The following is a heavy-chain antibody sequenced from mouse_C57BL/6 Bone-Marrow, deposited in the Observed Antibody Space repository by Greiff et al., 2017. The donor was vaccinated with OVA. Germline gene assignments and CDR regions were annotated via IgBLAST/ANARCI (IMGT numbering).Heavy chain of an antibody. CDR1: GFTFTDYY. CDR3: ARWNSSGFYAMDY. D-gene: IGHD3-2*02. J-gene: IGHJ4*01. CDR2: IRNKANGYTT. V-gene: IGHV7-3*01. Sequence: EVHLVESGGGLVQPGGSLSLSCAASGFTFTDYYMSWVRQPPGKALEWLGFIRNKANGYTTEYSASVKGRFTISRDNSQSILYLQMNALRAEDSATYYCARWNSSGFYAMDYWGQGTSVTVSS.